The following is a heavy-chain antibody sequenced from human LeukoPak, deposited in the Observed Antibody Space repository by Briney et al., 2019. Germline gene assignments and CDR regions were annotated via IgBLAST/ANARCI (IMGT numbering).Heavy chain of an antibody. D-gene: IGHD6-13*01. V-gene: IGHV3-30*04. Sequence: GGSLRLSCAASGFTFSSYAMHWVRQAPGKGLECVAVISYDGSNKYYADSVKGRFTISRDNSKNTLYLQMNSLRAEDTAVYYCARDPAGIAAAVFDYWGQGTLVTVSS. CDR3: ARDPAGIAAAVFDY. CDR1: GFTFSSYA. J-gene: IGHJ4*02. CDR2: ISYDGSNK.